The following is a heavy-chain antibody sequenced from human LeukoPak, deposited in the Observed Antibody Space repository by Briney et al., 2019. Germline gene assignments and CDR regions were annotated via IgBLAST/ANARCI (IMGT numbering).Heavy chain of an antibody. CDR1: GYSFTSYW. CDR2: IYPGDSDT. CDR3: VTSSGTYGYDAFDI. V-gene: IGHV5-51*01. Sequence: GESLKISCKGSGYSFTSYWIGRVRQMPGKGLEWMGIIYPGDSDTRYSPSFQGQVTISADKSISTAYLQWSSLKASDAAMYYCVTSSGTYGYDAFDIWGQGTMVTVSS. D-gene: IGHD1-26*01. J-gene: IGHJ3*02.